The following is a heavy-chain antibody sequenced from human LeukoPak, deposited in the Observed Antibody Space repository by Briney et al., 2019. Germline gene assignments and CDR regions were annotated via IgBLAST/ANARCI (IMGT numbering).Heavy chain of an antibody. Sequence: PSQTLSLTCTVSGGSISSGGSYWSWIRQRPGKGLEWIGFIYHTGTTYYNPSLESRVTISVDTSKNQFSLKLSSVTAADTAVYYCARAPGASLIDYWGQGTLVTVSS. V-gene: IGHV4-31*03. J-gene: IGHJ4*02. CDR1: GGSISSGGSY. CDR2: IYHTGTT. CDR3: ARAPGASLIDY. D-gene: IGHD7-27*01.